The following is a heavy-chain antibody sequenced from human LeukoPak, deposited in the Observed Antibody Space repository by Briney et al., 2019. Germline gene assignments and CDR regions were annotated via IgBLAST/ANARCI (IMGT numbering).Heavy chain of an antibody. J-gene: IGHJ4*02. CDR2: ISASGGST. V-gene: IGHV3-23*01. CDR1: GFTFSSYG. D-gene: IGHD3-10*01. CDR3: ARERPGSRVLDY. Sequence: PGGSLRLSCAASGFTFSSYGMGWVRQAPGKGLEWVSSISASGGSTYYADSVKGRFTISRDNSKNTQYLQMNSLRVEDTAVYYCARERPGSRVLDYWGQGTVVTVSS.